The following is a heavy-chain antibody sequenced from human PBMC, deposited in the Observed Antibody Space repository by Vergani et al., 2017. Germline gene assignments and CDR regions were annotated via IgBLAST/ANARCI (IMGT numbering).Heavy chain of an antibody. CDR2: VEDSGYF. CDR1: GRSLSGYY. V-gene: IGHV4-59*01. D-gene: IGHD1-14*01. Sequence: QVQLQESGPGLVRPSETLSLTCTVSGRSLSGYYWNWIRQTPGEGLEWIGYVEDSGYFNYNPSLKTRVSMSSDTSNNQFSLMLSSVTVADTAVYYCARSIVSLNPPDYFDNWGQGTLVTVSS. J-gene: IGHJ4*02. CDR3: ARSIVSLNPPDYFDN.